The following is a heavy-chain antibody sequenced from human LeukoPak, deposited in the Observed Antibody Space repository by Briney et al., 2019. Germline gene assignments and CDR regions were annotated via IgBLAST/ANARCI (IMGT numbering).Heavy chain of an antibody. CDR1: AFTFSSIW. D-gene: IGHD2-2*01. Sequence: RRSLRPSCAAYAFTFSSIWMSWVRQAAGNGLGWVANKKQDGSEKYYVDSVKGRFTISRGNAKNSLYLQMNSLRAEDTAVYYCARVGQRSVIVPAAADYWGQGTLVTVSS. J-gene: IGHJ4*02. CDR2: KKQDGSEK. V-gene: IGHV3-7*01. CDR3: ARVGQRSVIVPAAADY.